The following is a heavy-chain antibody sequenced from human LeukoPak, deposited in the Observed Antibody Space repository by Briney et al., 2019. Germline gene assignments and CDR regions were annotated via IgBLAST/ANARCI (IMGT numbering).Heavy chain of an antibody. J-gene: IGHJ5*02. Sequence: ETLSLTCTVSGYSISSGYYWGWIRQPPGKGLEWIGSIYHSGSTYYNPSLKSRVTISVDTSKNQFSLKLSSVTAADTAVYYCASLIPLIAVAATGWFDPWGQGTLVTVSS. V-gene: IGHV4-38-2*02. CDR2: IYHSGST. D-gene: IGHD6-19*01. CDR1: GYSISSGYY. CDR3: ASLIPLIAVAATGWFDP.